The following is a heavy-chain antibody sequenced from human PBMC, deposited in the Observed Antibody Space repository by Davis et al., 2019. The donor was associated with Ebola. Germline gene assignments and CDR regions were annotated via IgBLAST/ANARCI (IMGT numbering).Heavy chain of an antibody. CDR3: AKSGLSFGVVKYHYGMDV. Sequence: GGSLRLSCTDSVITFSSYAMTWVRQAPGKGLEWVSAISGSGGSTYYADSAKGRFTISRDNAKNSLYLQMNSLRAEDTAVYYCAKSGLSFGVVKYHYGMDVWGKGTTVTVSS. J-gene: IGHJ6*04. CDR1: VITFSSYA. V-gene: IGHV3-23*01. D-gene: IGHD3-3*01. CDR2: ISGSGGST.